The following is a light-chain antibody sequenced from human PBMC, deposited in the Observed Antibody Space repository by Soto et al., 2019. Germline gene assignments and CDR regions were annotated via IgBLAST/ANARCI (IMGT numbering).Light chain of an antibody. CDR3: SSYAGDNRGV. Sequence: QSVLTQPPSASGSPGQSVTISCTGTSSDVGGYDYVSWYQQHPGKAPKLMTYEVTKRPSGVPDRFSGSKSGITASLTVSGLQAEHEADYYCSSYAGDNRGVFGGGTKLTVL. J-gene: IGLJ3*02. V-gene: IGLV2-8*01. CDR2: EVT. CDR1: SSDVGGYDY.